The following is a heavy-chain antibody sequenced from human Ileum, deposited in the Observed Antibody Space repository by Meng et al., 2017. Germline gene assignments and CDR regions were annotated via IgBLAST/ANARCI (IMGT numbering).Heavy chain of an antibody. D-gene: IGHD7-27*01. J-gene: IGHJ4*02. CDR1: GGSVSSSGYQ. CDR3: ARDHWGSLDY. Sequence: VRRQGSGPGLGRPSETLSLICAVSGGSVSSSGYQWGWIRQPPGKGLEWIGYASTNYNPSLKSRVTISVDTSKNQFSLKLTSVTAADTAVYYCARDHWGSLDYWGQGVLVTVSS. V-gene: IGHV4-61*08. CDR2: AST.